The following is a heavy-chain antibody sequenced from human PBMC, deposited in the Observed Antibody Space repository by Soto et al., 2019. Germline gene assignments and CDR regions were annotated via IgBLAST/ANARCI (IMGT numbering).Heavy chain of an antibody. D-gene: IGHD2-2*01. CDR1: GFTVITNY. Sequence: GGSLRLSCAASGFTVITNYMAWVRLAPGKGPEWVSVIYSRGSTYYADSVKGRFTISRDNSKNTLYLQMSSLRAEDTAVYYCARAGLCSSTSCYGPGAFDIWGQGTMVTVSS. CDR2: IYSRGST. V-gene: IGHV3-66*01. J-gene: IGHJ3*02. CDR3: ARAGLCSSTSCYGPGAFDI.